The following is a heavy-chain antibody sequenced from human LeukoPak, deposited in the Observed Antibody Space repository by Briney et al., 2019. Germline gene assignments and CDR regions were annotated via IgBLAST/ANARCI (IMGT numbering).Heavy chain of an antibody. CDR3: AREVANYFDY. D-gene: IGHD5-12*01. J-gene: IGHJ4*02. V-gene: IGHV4-39*07. CDR1: GGSISSTTSY. CDR2: IYHSGST. Sequence: SETLSLTCTVSGGSISSTTSYWGWIRQPPGKGPEWIGEIYHSGSTSYNPSLKSRVTISVDTPKNQFSLKLSSVTAADTAVYYCAREVANYFDYWGQGTLVTVSS.